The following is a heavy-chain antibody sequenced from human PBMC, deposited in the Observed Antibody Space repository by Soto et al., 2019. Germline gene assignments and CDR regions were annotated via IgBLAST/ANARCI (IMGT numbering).Heavy chain of an antibody. CDR3: ARGHIVVVPAAMPPYYYYGMDV. Sequence: QVQLQESGPGLVKPSGTLSLTCAVSGGSISSSNWWSWVRQPPGKGLEWIGEIYHRGSTNYNPSLKSRVTISVDKSKNQFSLKLSSVTAADTAVYYCARGHIVVVPAAMPPYYYYGMDVWGQGTTVTVSS. CDR2: IYHRGST. D-gene: IGHD2-2*01. V-gene: IGHV4-4*02. J-gene: IGHJ6*02. CDR1: GGSISSSNW.